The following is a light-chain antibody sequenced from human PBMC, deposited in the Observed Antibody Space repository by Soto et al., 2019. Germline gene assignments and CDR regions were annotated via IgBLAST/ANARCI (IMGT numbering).Light chain of an antibody. V-gene: IGKV1-39*01. CDR3: QQSYKTPRIT. Sequence: DIQMTQSPSSLSASVGDSVTINCRTGQRVGSFLSWYQQKPGKGPKLVIYAVSSLETGVPSRFSGTGSGTNFTLTISSLQPEDFATYYCQQSYKTPRITFGPGTKVDMK. CDR2: AVS. CDR1: QRVGSF. J-gene: IGKJ3*01.